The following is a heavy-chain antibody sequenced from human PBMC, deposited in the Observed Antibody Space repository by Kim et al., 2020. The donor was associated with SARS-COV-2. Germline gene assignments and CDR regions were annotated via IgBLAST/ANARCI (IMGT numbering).Heavy chain of an antibody. V-gene: IGHV3-74*01. CDR2: INNDGSTT. Sequence: GGSLRLSCAASGFTFSRHWMHWVRQAPGKGLVWVSGINNDGSTTSHADAVKGRFTISRDNAKNTLYLQMNNLRAEDTAIYYCAKVTGLSSGWGYYYYGLDVWGQGTTVTVSS. D-gene: IGHD6-19*01. J-gene: IGHJ6*02. CDR3: AKVTGLSSGWGYYYYGLDV. CDR1: GFTFSRHW.